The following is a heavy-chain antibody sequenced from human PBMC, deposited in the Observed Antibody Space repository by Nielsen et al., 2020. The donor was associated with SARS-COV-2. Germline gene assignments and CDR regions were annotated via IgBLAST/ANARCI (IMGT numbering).Heavy chain of an antibody. CDR2: IKQDGSEK. D-gene: IGHD1-26*01. Sequence: GGSLRLSCAASGFTFSSYWMSWVRQAPGKGLEWVANIKQDGSEKYYVDSVKGRFTISRDNAKNSLYLQMNSLRAEDTAVYYCAREGSGGHWGYYYGMDVWGQGTTVTVSS. V-gene: IGHV3-7*01. CDR3: AREGSGGHWGYYYGMDV. J-gene: IGHJ6*02. CDR1: GFTFSSYW.